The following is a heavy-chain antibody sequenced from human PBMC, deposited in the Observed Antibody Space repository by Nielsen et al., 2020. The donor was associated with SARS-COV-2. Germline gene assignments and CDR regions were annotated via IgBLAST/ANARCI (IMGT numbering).Heavy chain of an antibody. CDR1: GFNFSDYE. CDR3: ARDAAYSRFDY. V-gene: IGHV3-30*04. Sequence: GESLKISCTVSGFNFSDYEMNWVRQAPGKGLDWVAIISYDGRNKQYADSVKGRFTISRDNAGKSLYLQMNSLRAEDTAVYYCARDAAYSRFDYWGQGTLVTVSS. CDR2: ISYDGRNK. J-gene: IGHJ4*02. D-gene: IGHD4-11*01.